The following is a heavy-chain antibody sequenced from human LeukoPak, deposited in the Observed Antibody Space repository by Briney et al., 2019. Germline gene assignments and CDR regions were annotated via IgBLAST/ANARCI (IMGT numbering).Heavy chain of an antibody. CDR3: ARHAAPLPTTIDY. J-gene: IGHJ4*02. CDR1: GGSFSGYY. V-gene: IGHV4-34*01. CDR2: INHSGST. Sequence: SETLSLTCAVYGGSFSGYYWSWIRQPPGKGLEWIGEINHSGSTNYNPPLKSRVTISVDTSKNQFSLKLSSVTAADTAVYYCARHAAPLPTTIDYWGQGTLVTVSS. D-gene: IGHD2-2*02.